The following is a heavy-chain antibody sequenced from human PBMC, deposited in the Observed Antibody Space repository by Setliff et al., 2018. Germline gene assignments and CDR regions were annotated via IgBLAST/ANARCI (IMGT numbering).Heavy chain of an antibody. V-gene: IGHV4-34*01. CDR3: ARGPRFDYESPTYRRRFDP. J-gene: IGHJ5*02. CDR1: GGSFSGYY. D-gene: IGHD3-22*01. Sequence: PSETLSLTCAVYGGSFSGYYWNWIRHAPGTGMEWIGEINHRGTTSYTPSLKGRVTITVDTAKNLFSLKLSPVTAADPAVYFCARGPRFDYESPTYRRRFDPWGQGTAVTVFS. CDR2: INHRGTT.